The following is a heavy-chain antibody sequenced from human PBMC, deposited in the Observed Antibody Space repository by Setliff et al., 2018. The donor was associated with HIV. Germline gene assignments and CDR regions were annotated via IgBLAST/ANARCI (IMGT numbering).Heavy chain of an antibody. Sequence: PSETLSLTCTVSGYSISSGYYWGWIRQPPGKGLEWIGIVWHGGDTNYSPSLKSRVSMSVDTSKNQFSLRLSSVTATDTAIYFCARGLRSDNYYFHGMDVWGQGTTVTVSS. J-gene: IGHJ6*02. V-gene: IGHV4-38-2*02. CDR3: ARGLRSDNYYFHGMDV. D-gene: IGHD5-12*01. CDR1: GYSISSGYY. CDR2: VWHGGDT.